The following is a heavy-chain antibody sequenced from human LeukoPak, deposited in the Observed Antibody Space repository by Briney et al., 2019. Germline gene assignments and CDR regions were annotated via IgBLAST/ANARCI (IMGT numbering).Heavy chain of an antibody. CDR3: ASSGSHHY. V-gene: IGHV4-34*01. CDR1: GGSFSGYY. CDR2: INHSGST. J-gene: IGHJ4*02. Sequence: SETLSLTCAVYGGSFSGYYWSWIRQPPGEGLEWIGEINHSGSTNYNPSLKSRVTISVDTSKNQFSLKLSSVTAADTAVYYCASSGSHHYWGQGTLVTVSS. D-gene: IGHD1-26*01.